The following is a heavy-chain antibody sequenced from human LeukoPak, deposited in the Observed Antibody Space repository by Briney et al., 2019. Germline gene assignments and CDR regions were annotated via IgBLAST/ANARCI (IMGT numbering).Heavy chain of an antibody. CDR3: ARDTSAWRYGMDV. D-gene: IGHD6-19*01. CDR1: GFTFSSHW. J-gene: IGHJ6*01. Sequence: PGGSLRLSCEASGFTFSSHWMSWVRQAPGKGLEWVAIIKQDGSEKVYVDSVTGRFTISRDNAKNSLYLQMNSLRDEDTAVYYCARDTSAWRYGMDVWGQGTTVTVSS. CDR2: IKQDGSEK. V-gene: IGHV3-7*01.